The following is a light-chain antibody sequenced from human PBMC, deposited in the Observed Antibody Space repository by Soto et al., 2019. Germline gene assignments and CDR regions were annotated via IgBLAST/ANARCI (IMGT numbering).Light chain of an antibody. CDR3: QQYKNWPRT. V-gene: IGKV3-15*01. J-gene: IGKJ1*01. CDR1: ESVDIN. CDR2: GAS. Sequence: EIVLTQSPATLSVSPGERVTLSCRASESVDINLAWYQQKPGQAPRLLIYGASTRATDMPGTFSGRGSGTEFTLTISSLQSEDFAVSYCQQYKNWPRTFGQGTKVELK.